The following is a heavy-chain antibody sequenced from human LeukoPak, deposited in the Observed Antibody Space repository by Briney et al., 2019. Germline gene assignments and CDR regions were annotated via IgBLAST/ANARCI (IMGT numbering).Heavy chain of an antibody. V-gene: IGHV4-59*01. CDR3: ARDRAIFEDYYYYYMDV. D-gene: IGHD3-3*01. J-gene: IGHJ6*03. CDR1: GDSISSYY. Sequence: SETLSLTCTVSGDSISSYYWSWIRQPPGKGLEWIGYIYYSGSTNYNPSLKSRVTISVDTSKNQFSLKLSSVTAADTAVYYCARDRAIFEDYYYYYMDVWGKGTTVTVSS. CDR2: IYYSGST.